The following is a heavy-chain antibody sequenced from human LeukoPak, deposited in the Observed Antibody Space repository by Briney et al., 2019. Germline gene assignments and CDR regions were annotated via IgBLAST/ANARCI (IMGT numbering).Heavy chain of an antibody. CDR2: INHRGTT. D-gene: IGHD5-12*01. J-gene: IGHJ5*02. CDR1: GGSFSGYY. V-gene: IGHV4-34*01. CDR3: ARVDIVTTNWFDP. Sequence: SETLSLTCVVYGGSFSGYYRTWIRQPPGKGLEWIGEINHRGTTTYNPSLTSRVTISVDTPKNQFSLKLNSVTAADTAVYYCARVDIVTTNWFDPWGQGTLVIVSP.